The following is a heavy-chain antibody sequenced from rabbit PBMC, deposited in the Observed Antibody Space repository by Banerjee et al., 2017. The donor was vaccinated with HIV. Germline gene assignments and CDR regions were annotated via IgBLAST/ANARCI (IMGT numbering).Heavy chain of an antibody. D-gene: IGHD6-1*01. Sequence: QEQLVESGGGLVQPEGSLTLTCKASGFDFSSNAMCWVRQAPGKGLEWIGCIGVDSSGITHYASWAKGRFTISKTSSTTVTLQMTSLTAADTATYFCARDNGDPGYGYEFNLWGPGTLVTVS. CDR2: IGVDSSGIT. V-gene: IGHV1S45*01. J-gene: IGHJ4*01. CDR1: GFDFSSNA. CDR3: ARDNGDPGYGYEFNL.